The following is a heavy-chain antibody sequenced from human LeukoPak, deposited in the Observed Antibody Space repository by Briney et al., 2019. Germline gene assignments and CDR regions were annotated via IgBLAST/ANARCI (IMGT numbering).Heavy chain of an antibody. CDR1: VYSINSGYY. V-gene: IGHV4-38-2*01. J-gene: IGHJ5*02. CDR3: VRERYYYDDSGHSAPGWFDP. Sequence: SETLSLTCAVSVYSINSGYYWGWIRQPPGKGLEWIGTIYHSGDTYYNPSLKSRVTISVDTSKNQFSLKLSSVTAADTAVYYCVRERYYYDDSGHSAPGWFDPWGQGTLVTVSS. D-gene: IGHD3-22*01. CDR2: IYHSGDT.